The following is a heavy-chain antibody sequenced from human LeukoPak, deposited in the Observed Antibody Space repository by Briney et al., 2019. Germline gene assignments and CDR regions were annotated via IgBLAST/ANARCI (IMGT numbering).Heavy chain of an antibody. Sequence: PSETLSLTCTVSGGSISSGGYYWSWIRQHPGKGPEWIGYIYYSGSTYYNPSLKSRVTISVDTSKNQFSLKLSSVTAADTAVYYCARVYCSSTSCYKRSLWFDPWGQGTLVTVSS. CDR3: ARVYCSSTSCYKRSLWFDP. J-gene: IGHJ5*02. CDR2: IYYSGST. D-gene: IGHD2-2*02. V-gene: IGHV4-31*03. CDR1: GGSISSGGYY.